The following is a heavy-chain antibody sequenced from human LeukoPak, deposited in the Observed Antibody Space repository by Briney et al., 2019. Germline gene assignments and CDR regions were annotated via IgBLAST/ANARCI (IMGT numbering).Heavy chain of an antibody. CDR2: IYYSGST. CDR1: GGSISSSSYY. V-gene: IGHV4-61*01. CDR3: ARGWELDV. J-gene: IGHJ6*04. Sequence: PSETLSLTCTVSGGSISSSSYYWSWIRQPPGKGLEWIGYIYYSGSTNYNPSLKSRVTISVDTSKNQFSLKLSSVTAADTAVYYCARGWELDVWGKGTTVTISS. D-gene: IGHD1-26*01.